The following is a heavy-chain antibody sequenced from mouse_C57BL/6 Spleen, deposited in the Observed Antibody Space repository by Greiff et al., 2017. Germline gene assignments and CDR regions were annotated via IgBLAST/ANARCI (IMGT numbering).Heavy chain of an antibody. V-gene: IGHV3-8*01. CDR1: GYSITSDY. CDR2: ISYSGST. D-gene: IGHD2-5*01. Sequence: DVKLQESGPGLAKPSQTLSLTCSVTGYSITSDYWNWIRKFPGNKLEYMGYISYSGSTYYNPSLKSRISITRDTSKNQYYLQLNSVTTEDTATYYCASLYYSNYGAMDYWGQGTSVTVSS. CDR3: ASLYYSNYGAMDY. J-gene: IGHJ4*01.